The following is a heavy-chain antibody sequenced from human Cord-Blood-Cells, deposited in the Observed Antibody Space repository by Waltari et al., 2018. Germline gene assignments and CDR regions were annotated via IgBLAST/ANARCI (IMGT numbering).Heavy chain of an antibody. CDR3: ARAMTTVTTY. CDR1: GFTFSSYA. Sequence: QVQLVESGGGVVQPGRSLRLSCAASGFTFSSYAMHWVRQAPGKGLGWVAVISYDGSNKYYADSVKGRFTISRDNSKNTLYLQMNSLRAEDTAVYYCARAMTTVTTYWGQGTLVTVSS. J-gene: IGHJ4*02. CDR2: ISYDGSNK. V-gene: IGHV3-30-3*01. D-gene: IGHD4-17*01.